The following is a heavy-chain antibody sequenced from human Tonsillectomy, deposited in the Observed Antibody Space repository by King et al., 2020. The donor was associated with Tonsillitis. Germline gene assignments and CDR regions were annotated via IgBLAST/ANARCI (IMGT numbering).Heavy chain of an antibody. J-gene: IGHJ2*01. V-gene: IGHV1-69*06. CDR2: IIPIFGTA. CDR3: ATTMIVVVITDWYFDL. CDR1: GGTFSSYA. D-gene: IGHD3-22*01. Sequence: HGQLVQSGAEVKKPGSSVKVSCKASGGTFSSYAISWVRQAPGQGLEWMGGIIPIFGTANYAQKFQGRVTITADKSTSTAYMELSSLRSEDTAVYYCATTMIVVVITDWYFDLWGRGTLVTVSS.